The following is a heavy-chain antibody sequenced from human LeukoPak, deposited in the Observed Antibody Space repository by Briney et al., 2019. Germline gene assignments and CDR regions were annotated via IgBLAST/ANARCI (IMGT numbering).Heavy chain of an antibody. CDR1: GFTFSSYA. CDR3: ARSDCSGGSCYGESFDY. D-gene: IGHD2-15*01. J-gene: IGHJ4*02. V-gene: IGHV3-30-3*01. Sequence: GGSLRLSCAASGFTFSSYAMHWVRQAPGKGLEWVAVISYDGSNKYYADSVKGRFTISRDNSKNTLYLKMNSLRAEDTAVYYCARSDCSGGSCYGESFDYWGQGTLVTVSS. CDR2: ISYDGSNK.